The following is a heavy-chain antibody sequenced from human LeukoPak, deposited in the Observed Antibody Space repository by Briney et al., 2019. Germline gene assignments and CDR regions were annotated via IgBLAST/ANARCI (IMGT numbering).Heavy chain of an antibody. CDR3: TTDLFEGATYFDY. CDR2: IKSKTDGGTT. CDR1: GFTFSNAW. V-gene: IGHV3-15*01. J-gene: IGHJ4*02. Sequence: GGSLRLSCAASGFTFSNAWMSWVRQAPGKGLEWVGRIKSKTDGGTTDYAAPVKGRFTISRDDSKNTLYLQMNSLKTEDTAVYYCTTDLFEGATYFDYWGQGTLVTVSS. D-gene: IGHD1-26*01.